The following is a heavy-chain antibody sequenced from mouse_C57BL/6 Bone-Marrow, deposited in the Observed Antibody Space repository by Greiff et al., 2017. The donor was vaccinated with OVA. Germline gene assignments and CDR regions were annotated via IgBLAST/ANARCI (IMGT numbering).Heavy chain of an antibody. J-gene: IGHJ4*01. CDR3: ATPYYSKGYAMDY. Sequence: QVQLKQSGAELVKPGASVKMSCKASGYTFTTYPIEWMKQNHGKSLEWIGNFHPYNDDTKYNEKFKGKATLTVEKSSSTVYLELSRLTSDDSAVYYCATPYYSKGYAMDYWGQGTSVTVSS. CDR2: FHPYNDDT. V-gene: IGHV1-47*01. CDR1: GYTFTTYP. D-gene: IGHD2-5*01.